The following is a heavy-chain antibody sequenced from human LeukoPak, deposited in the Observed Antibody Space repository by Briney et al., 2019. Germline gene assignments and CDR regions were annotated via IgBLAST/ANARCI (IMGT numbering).Heavy chain of an antibody. J-gene: IGHJ4*02. D-gene: IGHD5-24*01. CDR1: GCSLSTSGMC. CDR2: IDWDDDK. V-gene: IGHV2-70*11. CDR3: VRTPRDGYRRTFDY. Sequence: SGPALVKSTQTLTLTCTFSGCSLSTSGMCVSWIRQPPGKALEWLARIDWDDDKYYSTSLKTRLTISKDTSKNQVVLTMTNMDPADTATYYCVRTPRDGYRRTFDYWGQGTLVTVSS.